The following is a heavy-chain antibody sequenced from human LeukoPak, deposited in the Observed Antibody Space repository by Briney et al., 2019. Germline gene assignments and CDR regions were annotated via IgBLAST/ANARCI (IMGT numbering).Heavy chain of an antibody. Sequence: GGSLRLSCAASGFTFSNAWMSWVRQAPGKGLEWVGRIKSKTDGGTTDYAAPAKGRFTISRDDSKSTLYLQMNSLKTEDTAVYYCTTGPPALNFGVVINSNCYDYWGQGTLVTVSS. V-gene: IGHV3-15*01. CDR3: TTGPPALNFGVVINSNCYDY. D-gene: IGHD3-3*01. J-gene: IGHJ4*02. CDR2: IKSKTDGGTT. CDR1: GFTFSNAW.